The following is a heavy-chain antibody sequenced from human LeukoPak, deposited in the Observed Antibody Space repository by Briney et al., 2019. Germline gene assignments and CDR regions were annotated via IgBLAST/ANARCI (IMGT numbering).Heavy chain of an antibody. CDR3: AKDLGYDISTPHFDS. CDR2: INWNSGSI. Sequence: PGRSLRLSCAASGFTFDDYAMHWVRQAPGKGLEWVSAINWNSGSIGYADSVKGRFTISRDNAKNSLYLQMNSLRTEDTALYYCAKDLGYDISTPHFDSWGQGTLVTVSS. V-gene: IGHV3-9*01. J-gene: IGHJ4*02. CDR1: GFTFDDYA. D-gene: IGHD3-9*01.